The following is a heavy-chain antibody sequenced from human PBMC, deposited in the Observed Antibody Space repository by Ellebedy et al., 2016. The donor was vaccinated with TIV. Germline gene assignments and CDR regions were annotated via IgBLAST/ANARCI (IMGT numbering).Heavy chain of an antibody. CDR2: ISAYNGNT. CDR1: GYTFTSYG. D-gene: IGHD1-26*01. V-gene: IGHV1-18*01. Sequence: ASVKVSXKASGYTFTSYGISWVRQAPGQGLEWMGWISAYNGNTNYAQKLQGRVTMTTDTSTSTAYMELSSLRSEDTAVYYCARVASPLPRSIVGALDYWGQGTLVTVSS. J-gene: IGHJ4*02. CDR3: ARVASPLPRSIVGALDY.